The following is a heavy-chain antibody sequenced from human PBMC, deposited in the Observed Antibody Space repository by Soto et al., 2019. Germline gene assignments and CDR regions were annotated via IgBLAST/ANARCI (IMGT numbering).Heavy chain of an antibody. CDR2: ISKNGDET. CDR1: GFSFSTYA. Sequence: GGSLRLSCAASGFSFSTYAMSWVRQAPGKGLEWVSVISKNGDETYYADSVKGRFTISRDNSKNTLYLQMDRMRIEDTAVYFCVKDLAHMADHWGQGTLVTVSS. J-gene: IGHJ4*02. CDR3: VKDLAHMADH. V-gene: IGHV3-23*01.